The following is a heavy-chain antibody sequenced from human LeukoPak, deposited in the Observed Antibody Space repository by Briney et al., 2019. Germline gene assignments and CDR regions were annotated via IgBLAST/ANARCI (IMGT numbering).Heavy chain of an antibody. CDR1: GDSVPSNSAA. CDR3: ARGEIYYDSSGYALDY. Sequence: QTLSLTCAISGDSVPSNSAAWNWIRQSPSRGLEWLGRTYYRSKWYNDYAVSVKSRITINPDTSKNQFSLQLNSVTPEDTAVYYCARGEIYYDSSGYALDYWGQGTLVTVSS. J-gene: IGHJ4*02. V-gene: IGHV6-1*01. CDR2: TYYRSKWYN. D-gene: IGHD3-22*01.